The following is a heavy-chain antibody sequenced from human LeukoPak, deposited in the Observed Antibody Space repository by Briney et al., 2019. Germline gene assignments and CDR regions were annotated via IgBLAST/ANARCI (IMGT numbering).Heavy chain of an antibody. CDR1: GFTFSNYW. V-gene: IGHV3-23*01. D-gene: IGHD3-22*01. Sequence: PGGSLRLSCGASGFTFSNYWMSWVRQAPGKGLEWVSAISGSGGSTYYADSVKGRFTISRDNSKNTLYLQMNSLRAEDTAVYYCARHDSSGYYPSHFDYWGQGTLVTVSS. CDR3: ARHDSSGYYPSHFDY. J-gene: IGHJ4*02. CDR2: ISGSGGST.